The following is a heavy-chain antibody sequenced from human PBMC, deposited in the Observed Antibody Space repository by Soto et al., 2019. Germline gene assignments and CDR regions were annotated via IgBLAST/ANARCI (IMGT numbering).Heavy chain of an antibody. CDR1: GFSFSSYW. V-gene: IGHV3-7*05. CDR3: ARRISAIPGDN. J-gene: IGHJ4*02. D-gene: IGHD2-15*01. Sequence: EVQLVESGGGLVQPGGSLRLSCAASGFSFSSYWMSWVRQVPGQGLEWVANIKPDGSEIYYVDSVKGRFTISRDNAKNSMYLQMNSLSAEDTAMYHCARRISAIPGDNWGQGTLVTVSS. CDR2: IKPDGSEI.